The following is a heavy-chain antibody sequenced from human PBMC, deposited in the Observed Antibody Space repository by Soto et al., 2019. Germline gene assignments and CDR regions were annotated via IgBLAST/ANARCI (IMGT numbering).Heavy chain of an antibody. CDR1: GFTFSSYE. CDR2: IGSSGSTI. D-gene: IGHD5-18*01. V-gene: IGHV3-48*03. CDR3: AKDRWDTTMTYYFDY. Sequence: PGGSLRLSCAASGFTFSSYEINWVRQAPGKGLEWVSYIGSSGSTIYYADSVKGRFTISRDNSKNTLYLQMNSLRAEDTAVYYCAKDRWDTTMTYYFDYWGQGLWSPSPQ. J-gene: IGHJ4*02.